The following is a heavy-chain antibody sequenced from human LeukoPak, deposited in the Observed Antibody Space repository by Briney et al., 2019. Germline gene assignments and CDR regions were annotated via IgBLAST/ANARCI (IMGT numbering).Heavy chain of an antibody. D-gene: IGHD3-16*01. CDR2: FDPEDGET. CDR1: GYTLTELS. V-gene: IGHV1-24*01. J-gene: IGHJ3*02. Sequence: GASVKVSCKVSGYTLTELSMHWVRQAPGKGLEWMGGFDPEDGETIYAQKFQGRVTMTEDTSTDTAYMELSSLRSEDTAVYYCAPPGRGSFFMDAFDIWGQGTMVTVFS. CDR3: APPGRGSFFMDAFDI.